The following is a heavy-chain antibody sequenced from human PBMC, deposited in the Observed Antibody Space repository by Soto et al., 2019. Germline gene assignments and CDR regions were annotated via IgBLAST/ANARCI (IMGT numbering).Heavy chain of an antibody. V-gene: IGHV1-2*02. Sequence: QVQLVQAGAEVKKPGASVKVSCRASGNTITGYYMHWVRQAPGQWLEWMGWINPDSGDTKYAQRIQGRVTMTKDTSINTAYMELNRMRSDDPAVYYCARGPIAATPVDPWGQGTLVTVSS. J-gene: IGHJ5*02. D-gene: IGHD6-13*01. CDR1: GNTITGYY. CDR2: INPDSGDT. CDR3: ARGPIAATPVDP.